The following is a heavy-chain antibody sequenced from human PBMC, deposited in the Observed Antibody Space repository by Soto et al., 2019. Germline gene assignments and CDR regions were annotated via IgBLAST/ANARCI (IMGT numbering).Heavy chain of an antibody. CDR2: ISYTGST. V-gene: IGHV4-59*01. CDR3: ATGGGWLHNSYIRGLYFDY. J-gene: IGHJ4*02. Sequence: LSLPCTVSGGSLSGSYCSWIRKSPGKSLEWIASISYTGSTTHNPSLKSRVTLSVDTSKNQFSLSLTSVTPADTAAYYCATGGGWLHNSYIRGLYFDYWGQGVLVTVSS. CDR1: GGSLSGSY. D-gene: IGHD3-3*02.